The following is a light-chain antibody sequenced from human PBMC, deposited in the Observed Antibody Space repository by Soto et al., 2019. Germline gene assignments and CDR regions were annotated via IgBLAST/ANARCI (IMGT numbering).Light chain of an antibody. CDR1: QSISSW. CDR3: QQYNSYSP. CDR2: DAS. Sequence: IQMNHSLSTLSASVGDRVTITCRASQSISSWLAWYQQKPGKAPKLLIYDASSLESGVPSRFSGSGSGTEFTLTISSLQPDDFATYYCQQYNSYSPFGQGTNVDI. V-gene: IGKV1-5*01. J-gene: IGKJ1*01.